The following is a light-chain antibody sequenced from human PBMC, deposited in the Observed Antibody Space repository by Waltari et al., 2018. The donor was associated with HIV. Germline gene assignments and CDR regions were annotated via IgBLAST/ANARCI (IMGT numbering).Light chain of an antibody. CDR2: DAS. V-gene: IGKV3-11*01. J-gene: IGKJ4*01. CDR3: QQRSNWPPALT. CDR1: QSASSY. Sequence: EIVLTQSPATLSLSPGERATLSCRAGQSASSYLAWYQQKPGQAPRLLSYDASNRATGIPARFSGSGSGTDFTLTISSLEPEDFAVYYCQQRSNWPPALTFGGGTKVEIK.